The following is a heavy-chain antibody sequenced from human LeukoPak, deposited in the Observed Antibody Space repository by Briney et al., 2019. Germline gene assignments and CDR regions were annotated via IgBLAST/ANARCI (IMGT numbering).Heavy chain of an antibody. V-gene: IGHV4-34*01. CDR2: INHRGST. D-gene: IGHD2-2*01. CDR1: GGSFSGYY. CDR3: ARGPRCTSCLRWFDP. J-gene: IGHJ5*02. Sequence: SETLSLTCAVYGGSFSGYYWSWIRQPPGKGLEWIGEINHRGSTNYNPSLKRRVTISVDTSQHQFPLKLSSVTAADTAVYYCARGPRCTSCLRWFDPWGQGTLVTVSS.